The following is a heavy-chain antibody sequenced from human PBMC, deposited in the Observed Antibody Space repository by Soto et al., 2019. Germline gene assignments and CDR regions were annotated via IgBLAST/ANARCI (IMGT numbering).Heavy chain of an antibody. CDR3: ARGPIYCSGRYLSDP. J-gene: IGHJ5*02. CDR2: MNPNSGNT. Sequence: QVQLVQSGAEVKKPGASVKVSCKASGYTFTSFDINWVRQATGQGLEWVGWMNPNSGNTGYAQKFQGRVTMTRNNSISPAYMELSSLRSEDTAVYHCARGPIYCSGRYLSDPWGQGTLVTVSS. D-gene: IGHD3-10*01. V-gene: IGHV1-8*01. CDR1: GYTFTSFD.